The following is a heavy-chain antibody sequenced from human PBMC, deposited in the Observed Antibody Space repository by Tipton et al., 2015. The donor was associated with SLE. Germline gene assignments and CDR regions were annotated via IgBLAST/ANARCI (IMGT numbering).Heavy chain of an antibody. D-gene: IGHD3-22*01. CDR3: VRVAGSSHYFYYYMVI. J-gene: IGHJ6*03. Sequence: SLRLSCSASGITIAESAMHWVRQAPGKGLEWVSGITWNSGILAYADSVRGRFTISRDNSNNTLYLQMNSPRGEDTATYYCVRVAGSSHYFYYYMVIWGKGTPVIVSS. V-gene: IGHV3-9*01. CDR1: GITIAESA. CDR2: ITWNSGIL.